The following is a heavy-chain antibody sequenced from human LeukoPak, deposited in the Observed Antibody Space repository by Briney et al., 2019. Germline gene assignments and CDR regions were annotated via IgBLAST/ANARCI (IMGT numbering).Heavy chain of an antibody. CDR1: GFTFSSYS. CDR2: ISSSSSYI. Sequence: GGSLRLSCAASGFTFSSYSMSWVRQAPGKGLEWVSSISSSSSYIYYADSVKGRFTISRDNAKNSLYLQMNSLRAEDTAVYYCARDLRLYDSSGYYGGNYDYWGQGTLVTVSS. CDR3: ARDLRLYDSSGYYGGNYDY. D-gene: IGHD3-22*01. J-gene: IGHJ4*02. V-gene: IGHV3-21*01.